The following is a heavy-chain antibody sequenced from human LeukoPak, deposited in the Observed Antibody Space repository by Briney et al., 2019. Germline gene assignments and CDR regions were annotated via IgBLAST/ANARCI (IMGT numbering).Heavy chain of an antibody. Sequence: GGSLRLSCEGSGFTFSDYWMGWVRQAPGKGLEWVANIIKDGSDKYYVDSVKGRFTISRDNSKNTLYLQMNSLRAEDTAVYYCATITIFGVAPEGYWGQGTLVTVSS. V-gene: IGHV3-7*03. CDR2: IIKDGSDK. CDR1: GFTFSDYW. CDR3: ATITIFGVAPEGY. D-gene: IGHD3-3*01. J-gene: IGHJ4*02.